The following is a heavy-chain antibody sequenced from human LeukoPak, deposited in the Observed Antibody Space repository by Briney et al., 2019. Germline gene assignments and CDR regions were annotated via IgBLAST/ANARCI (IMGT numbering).Heavy chain of an antibody. Sequence: SGGSLRLSCAASGFSFSTYAMSWVRQAPGKGLEWVSAISGRSGDTYYADSVKGRFTISRDDSKSTLYLQMNSLRADDTAVYFCAKGVGGGNSGKGKYLGQGTLVTVS. D-gene: IGHD4-23*01. CDR1: GFSFSTYA. CDR3: AKGVGGGNSGKGKY. V-gene: IGHV3-23*01. J-gene: IGHJ4*02. CDR2: ISGRSGDT.